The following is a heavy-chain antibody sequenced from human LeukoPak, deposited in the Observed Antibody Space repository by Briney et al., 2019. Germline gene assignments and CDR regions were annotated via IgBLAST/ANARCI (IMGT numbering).Heavy chain of an antibody. D-gene: IGHD3-3*01. CDR3: AKDLRFLELYGMDV. CDR2: ISGSGGST. Sequence: GGSLRLSCAASGFTFSSYAMSWVRQAPGKGLEWVSAISGSGGSTYYADSVKGQFTISRDNSKNTLYLQMNSLRAEDTAVYYCAKDLRFLELYGMDVWGQGTTVTVSS. J-gene: IGHJ6*02. V-gene: IGHV3-23*01. CDR1: GFTFSSYA.